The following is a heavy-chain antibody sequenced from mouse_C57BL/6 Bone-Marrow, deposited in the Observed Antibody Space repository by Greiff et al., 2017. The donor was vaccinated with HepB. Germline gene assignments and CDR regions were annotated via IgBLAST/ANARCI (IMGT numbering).Heavy chain of an antibody. J-gene: IGHJ3*01. CDR2: IDPSDSET. CDR1: GYTFTSYW. V-gene: IGHV1-52*01. D-gene: IGHD3-2*02. CDR3: AREDSSGPFAY. Sequence: VQLQQPGAELVRPGSSVKLSCKASGYTFTSYWIHWVKQRPIQGLEWIGNIDPSDSETHYNQKFKDKATLTVDKSSSTAYMQLSSLTSEDSAVYYCAREDSSGPFAYWGQGTLVTVSA.